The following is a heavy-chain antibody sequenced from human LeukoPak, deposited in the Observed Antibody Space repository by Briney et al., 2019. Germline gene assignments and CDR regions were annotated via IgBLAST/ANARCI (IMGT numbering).Heavy chain of an antibody. CDR3: ARAAPRDCTNGICWVDY. CDR2: ISANNGNT. D-gene: IGHD2-8*01. J-gene: IGHJ4*02. CDR1: GYSFTNYG. V-gene: IGHV1-18*01. Sequence: GASLKVSCKASGYSFTNYGFTWVRQAPGQGLEWMGWISANNGNTNYAQRLQGRVTMTIDTSTNTAYMELRSLRSDDTAVYYCARAAPRDCTNGICWVDYWGQGTLGTVSS.